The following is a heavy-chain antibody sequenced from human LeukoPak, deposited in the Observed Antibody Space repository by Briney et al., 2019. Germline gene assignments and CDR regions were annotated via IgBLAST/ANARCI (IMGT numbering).Heavy chain of an antibody. J-gene: IGHJ4*02. CDR1: GFTFSSYE. CDR2: IWYDGSNK. D-gene: IGHD2-21*01. Sequence: GRSLRLSCAASGFTFSSYEMNWVRQAPGKGLEWVAVIWYDGSNKYYADSVKGRFTISRDNSKNTLYLQMNSLRAEDTAVYYCARDVEPGLWYFDYWGQGTLVTVSS. V-gene: IGHV3-33*08. CDR3: ARDVEPGLWYFDY.